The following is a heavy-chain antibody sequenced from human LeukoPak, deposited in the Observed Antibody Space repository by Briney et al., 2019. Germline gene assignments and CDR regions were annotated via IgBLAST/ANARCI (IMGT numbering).Heavy chain of an antibody. CDR2: IGHDGSDK. CDR1: GFTFSHYA. Sequence: GRSLRLSCAASGFTFSHYALHWVRQAPGKGLEWVALIGHDGSDKYHADSVKGRFLISRDNSKNMLFLQMNSLRIEDTAVYYCARNSDYYDYSPQSVWGQGTLVTVS. V-gene: IGHV3-30*04. J-gene: IGHJ4*02. CDR3: ARNSDYYDYSPQSV. D-gene: IGHD3-22*01.